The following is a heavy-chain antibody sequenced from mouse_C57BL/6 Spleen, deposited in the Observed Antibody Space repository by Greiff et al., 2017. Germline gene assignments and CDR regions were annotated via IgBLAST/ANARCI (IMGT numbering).Heavy chain of an antibody. J-gene: IGHJ2*01. CDR3: VRDYDGYYDY. Sequence: EVQRVESGGGLVQPKGSLKLSCAASGFSFNTYAMNWVRQAPGKGLEWVARIRSKSNNYATYYADSVKDRFTISRDDSESMLYLQMNSLKTEDTAMYYCVRDYDGYYDYWGQGTTLTVSS. CDR2: IRSKSNNYAT. V-gene: IGHV10-1*01. D-gene: IGHD2-3*01. CDR1: GFSFNTYA.